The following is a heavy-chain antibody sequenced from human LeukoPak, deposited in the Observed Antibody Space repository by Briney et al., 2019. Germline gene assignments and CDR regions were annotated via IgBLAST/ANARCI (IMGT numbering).Heavy chain of an antibody. J-gene: IGHJ4*02. CDR1: GYTFMSHG. Sequence: ASVKVSCKAYGYTFMSHGISWVRQAPGQGLEWMGWISGSSSNTNYAQRLQGRVTMTTDTSTTTAYMELRSLRSDDTAVYYCARVADYGSGSHLFDHWGQGTLVAVSS. CDR3: ARVADYGSGSHLFDH. D-gene: IGHD3-10*01. CDR2: ISGSSSNT. V-gene: IGHV1-18*01.